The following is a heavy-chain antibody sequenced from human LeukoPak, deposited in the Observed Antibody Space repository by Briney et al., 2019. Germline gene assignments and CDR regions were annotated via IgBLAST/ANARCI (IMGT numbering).Heavy chain of an antibody. Sequence: SETLSLTCTVSGGSISSSSCYWSWIRQPPGKGLEWIGYIYYSGSTNYNPSLKSRVTISVDTSKNQFSLKLSSVTAADTAVYYCAREICSGGSCYVSDLRYFDYWGQGTLVTVSS. J-gene: IGHJ4*02. D-gene: IGHD2-15*01. V-gene: IGHV4-61*01. CDR1: GGSISSSSCY. CDR3: AREICSGGSCYVSDLRYFDY. CDR2: IYYSGST.